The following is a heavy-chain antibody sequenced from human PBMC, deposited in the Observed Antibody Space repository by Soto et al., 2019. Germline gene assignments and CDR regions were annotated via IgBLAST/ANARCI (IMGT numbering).Heavy chain of an antibody. Sequence: GASVKVSCKASGGTFSSYAISWARQAPGQGLEWMGGIIPIFGTANYAQTFQGRVTITADESTITAYMELSSLRSEDTAVYYCARVGEGRQLPRASYSYYYYYGMDVWGQGTTVTVSS. J-gene: IGHJ6*02. CDR3: ARVGEGRQLPRASYSYYYYYGMDV. V-gene: IGHV1-69*13. D-gene: IGHD2-21*01. CDR2: IIPIFGTA. CDR1: GGTFSSYA.